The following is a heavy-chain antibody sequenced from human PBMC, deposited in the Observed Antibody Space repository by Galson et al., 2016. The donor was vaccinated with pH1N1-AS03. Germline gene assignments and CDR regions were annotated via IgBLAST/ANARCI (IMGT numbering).Heavy chain of an antibody. CDR1: GFAFSRSW. Sequence: SLRLSCAASGFAFSRSWMHWVRQAPGKGLEWVANIRQDGSEKYYVDSVRGRFTISRDNAKNSLYLQTNSLRAEDTAVYYCAKGGTNFDSWGQGTLVTVSS. J-gene: IGHJ4*02. V-gene: IGHV3-7*01. CDR2: IRQDGSEK. D-gene: IGHD1-26*01. CDR3: AKGGTNFDS.